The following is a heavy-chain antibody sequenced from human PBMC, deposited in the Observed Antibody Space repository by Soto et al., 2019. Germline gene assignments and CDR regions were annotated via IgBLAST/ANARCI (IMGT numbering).Heavy chain of an antibody. CDR1: GDSISGSNW. CDR2: IYHSGNT. Sequence: QVQLQESGPGLVKPSGTLSLTCAVSGDSISGSNWWSWVRQSPGKVLEWIGEIYHSGNTNYNPSLKGRATISVDKSKNQFSLRLNSVTAADTAVYYCVRVVWGVPAPGTSGWFDPWGQGTLVTVSS. CDR3: VRVVWGVPAPGTSGWFDP. V-gene: IGHV4-4*02. J-gene: IGHJ5*02. D-gene: IGHD6-13*01.